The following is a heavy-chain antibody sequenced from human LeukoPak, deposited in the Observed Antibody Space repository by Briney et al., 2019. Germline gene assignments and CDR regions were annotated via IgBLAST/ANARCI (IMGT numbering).Heavy chain of an antibody. CDR3: ARADFGWFGELLDY. V-gene: IGHV3-21*01. J-gene: IGHJ4*02. D-gene: IGHD3-10*01. Sequence: GGSLRLSCAASGFTFSSYSMNWVRQAPGKGLEWVSSISSSSSYIYYADSVKGRFTISGDNAKNSLYLQMNSLRAEDTAVYYCARADFGWFGELLDYWGQGTLVTVSS. CDR2: ISSSSSYI. CDR1: GFTFSSYS.